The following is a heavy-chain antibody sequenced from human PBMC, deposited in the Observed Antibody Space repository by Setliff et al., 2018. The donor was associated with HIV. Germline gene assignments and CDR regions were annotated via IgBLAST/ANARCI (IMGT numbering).Heavy chain of an antibody. V-gene: IGHV1-3*01. Sequence: ASVKVSCKASGYTFTNNVIHWVRQAPGQRLEWMGWIHAGSGDTQYSQKLQGRVTMTTDTSTSTAYMELRSLRSDDTAVYYCARTYYYDSSGYRRPNWFDPWGQGTLVTVSS. CDR1: GYTFTNNV. D-gene: IGHD3-22*01. J-gene: IGHJ5*02. CDR2: IHAGSGDT. CDR3: ARTYYYDSSGYRRPNWFDP.